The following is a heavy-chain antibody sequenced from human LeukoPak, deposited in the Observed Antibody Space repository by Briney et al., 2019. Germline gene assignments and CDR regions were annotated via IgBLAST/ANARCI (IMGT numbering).Heavy chain of an antibody. J-gene: IGHJ3*02. CDR3: AGDVVGATDDAFDI. CDR2: IYYSGST. Sequence: PSETLSLTCTVSGGSISSSSYYWGWIRQPPGKGLEWIGSIYYSGSTYYNPSLKSRVTISVDTSKNQFSLKLSSVTAADTAVYYCAGDVVGATDDAFDIWGQGTMVTVSS. CDR1: GGSISSSSYY. D-gene: IGHD1-26*01. V-gene: IGHV4-39*07.